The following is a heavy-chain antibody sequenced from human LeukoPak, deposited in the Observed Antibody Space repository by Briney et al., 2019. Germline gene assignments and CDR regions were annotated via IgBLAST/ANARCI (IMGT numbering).Heavy chain of an antibody. D-gene: IGHD3-3*01. Sequence: ASVKVSCKASGYTFTSYGISWVRQAPGQGLEWMGWINTNTGNPTYAQGFTGRFVFSLDTSVSTAYLQISSLKAEDTAVYYCARGGFTIFGVALGYYYMDVWGKGTTVTVSS. CDR2: INTNTGNP. V-gene: IGHV7-4-1*02. J-gene: IGHJ6*03. CDR3: ARGGFTIFGVALGYYYMDV. CDR1: GYTFTSYG.